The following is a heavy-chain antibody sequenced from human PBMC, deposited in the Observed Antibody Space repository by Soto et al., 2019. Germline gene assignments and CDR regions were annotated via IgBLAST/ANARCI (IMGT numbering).Heavy chain of an antibody. CDR1: GYTFTGYY. J-gene: IGHJ6*02. V-gene: IGHV1-2*04. CDR3: ARDDGTTGTYYYYYGMDV. CDR2: INPNSGGT. D-gene: IGHD1-1*01. Sequence: ASVKVSCKASGYTFTGYYMRWVRQAPGQGLEWMGWINPNSGGTNYAQKFQGWVTMTRDTSISTAYMELSRLRSDDTAVYYCARDDGTTGTYYYYYGMDVWGQGTTVTVSS.